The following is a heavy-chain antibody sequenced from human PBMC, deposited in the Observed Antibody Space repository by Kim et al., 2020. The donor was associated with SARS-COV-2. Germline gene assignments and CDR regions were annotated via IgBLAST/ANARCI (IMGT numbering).Heavy chain of an antibody. J-gene: IGHJ4*02. CDR3: AREGGWFGALLYGYFDY. Sequence: GGSLRLSCAASGFTFSSYAMHWVRQAPGKGLEWVAVISYDGSNKYYADSVKGRFTISRDNSKNTLYLQMNSLRAEDTAVYYCAREGGWFGALLYGYFDYWGQGTLVTVSS. CDR2: ISYDGSNK. CDR1: GFTFSSYA. D-gene: IGHD3-10*01. V-gene: IGHV3-30-3*01.